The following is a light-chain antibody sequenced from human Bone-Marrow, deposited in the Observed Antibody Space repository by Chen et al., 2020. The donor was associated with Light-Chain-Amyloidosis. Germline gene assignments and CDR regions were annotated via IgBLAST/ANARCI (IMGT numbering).Light chain of an antibody. CDR2: GAS. Sequence: EVVLTQSPGTLSVSSGDSATLSCRASQSLISTSVMWYQQKPGQAPRLLIYGASTRTPDIPDRFIGSGSGTDFSLTISRLEPEDFAVYYCKYYDVSYTFGGGTKVEIK. CDR1: QSLISTS. V-gene: IGKV3-20*01. J-gene: IGKJ4*02. CDR3: KYYDVSYT.